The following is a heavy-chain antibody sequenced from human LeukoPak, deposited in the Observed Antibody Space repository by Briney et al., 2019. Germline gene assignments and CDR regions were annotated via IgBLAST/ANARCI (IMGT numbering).Heavy chain of an antibody. J-gene: IGHJ4*02. Sequence: SETLSLTCTVSGGSISSGGYYWSWIRQHPGKGLEWIGDIYYSGSTYYNPSLKSRVTISVDTSKNQFSLKLSSVTAADTAVYYCARGSYAMTTVTTGDYWGQGTLVTVSS. D-gene: IGHD4-17*01. V-gene: IGHV4-31*03. CDR3: ARGSYAMTTVTTGDY. CDR2: IYYSGST. CDR1: GGSISSGGYY.